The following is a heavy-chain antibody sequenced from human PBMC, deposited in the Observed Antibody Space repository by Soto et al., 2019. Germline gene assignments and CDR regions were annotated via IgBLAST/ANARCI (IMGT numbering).Heavy chain of an antibody. D-gene: IGHD5-18*01. V-gene: IGHV1-46*03. CDR1: GYTLTSYY. Sequence: QVQLLQSGAEVKKPGASVKVSCTASGYTLTSYYLHWVRQAPGQGPEWLGIIDPKGGGTVPAEKFQGRVTMTSDTSTSTVDMELRRLRFEDSAVYYCVREYSSAVPGWGFWGQGTLVTVS. CDR2: IDPKGGGT. CDR3: VREYSSAVPGWGF. J-gene: IGHJ4*02.